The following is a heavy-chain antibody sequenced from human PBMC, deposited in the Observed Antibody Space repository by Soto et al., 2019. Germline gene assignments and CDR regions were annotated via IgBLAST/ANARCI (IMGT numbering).Heavy chain of an antibody. CDR1: GGTFSSYA. J-gene: IGHJ6*02. V-gene: IGHV1-69*01. D-gene: IGHD3-10*01. Sequence: QVQLVQSGAEVKKPGSSVKVSCKASGGTFSSYAISWVRQAPGQGLEWMGGIIPIFGTANYAQKFQGRVTSTAVESTSTATMELSRLRSEDTVVYYCARDRRYGFVPMVLRYYYYGMDVWGQGTTVTVSS. CDR3: ARDRRYGFVPMVLRYYYYGMDV. CDR2: IIPIFGTA.